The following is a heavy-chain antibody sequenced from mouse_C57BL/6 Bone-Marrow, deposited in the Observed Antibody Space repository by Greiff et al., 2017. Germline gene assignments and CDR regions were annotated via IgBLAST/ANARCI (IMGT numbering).Heavy chain of an antibody. CDR1: GYTFPSYW. Sequence: QVQLQQPGAELVMPGASVKLSCKASGYTFPSYWMHWVKQRPGQGLEWIGEIDPSDSYTNYNQKFKGKSTLTVDKSSSTAYMQLSSLTSEDSAVYYCARERGFITTVVVPFDYWGQGTTLTVSS. D-gene: IGHD1-1*01. J-gene: IGHJ2*01. V-gene: IGHV1-69*01. CDR3: ARERGFITTVVVPFDY. CDR2: IDPSDSYT.